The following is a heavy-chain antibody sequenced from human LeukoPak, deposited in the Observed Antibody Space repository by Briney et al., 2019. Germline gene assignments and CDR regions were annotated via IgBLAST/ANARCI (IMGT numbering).Heavy chain of an antibody. D-gene: IGHD2-15*01. J-gene: IGHJ4*02. CDR3: ARDRGYCSGSNCYHYFDY. V-gene: IGHV4-59*01. CDR1: GGSFSTYF. CDR2: VSYSGSA. Sequence: SETLSLTCTVSGGSFSTYFWSWIRQPPGKGLEWIGYVSYSGSANYDPSLKSRVTMSVDTSKSQFSLKLTSVTAADTAVYYCARDRGYCSGSNCYHYFDYWGRGILVPVSS.